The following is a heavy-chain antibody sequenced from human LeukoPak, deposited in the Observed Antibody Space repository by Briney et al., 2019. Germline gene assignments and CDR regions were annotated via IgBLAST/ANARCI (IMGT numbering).Heavy chain of an antibody. CDR2: ISGTGNT. J-gene: IGHJ4*02. CDR1: GFTLSSYA. Sequence: GGSLRLSCAASGFTLSSYAMSWVRQAPGKGLEWVSAISGTGNTYHADSVKGRFTISRDSSKNTLFLQMNRLRPEDAAVYYCAKAPVTTCRGAFCYPFDYWGLGTLVTVSS. CDR3: AKAPVTTCRGAFCYPFDY. D-gene: IGHD2-15*01. V-gene: IGHV3-23*01.